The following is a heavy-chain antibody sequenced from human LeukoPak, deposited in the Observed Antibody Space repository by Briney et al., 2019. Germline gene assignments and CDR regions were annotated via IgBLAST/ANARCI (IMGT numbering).Heavy chain of an antibody. V-gene: IGHV3-23*01. CDR3: AKDYDSSSWFNWFDP. CDR2: ISGGGGCT. Sequence: GGSLRLSCAASGFTSSTYAMSWVRQAPGKGLELVSAISGGGGCTYYADSVKGRFTISRDNSKNTLYLQMNSLRAEDTAVYYCAKDYDSSSWFNWFDPWGQGTLVTVSS. D-gene: IGHD6-13*01. J-gene: IGHJ5*02. CDR1: GFTSSTYA.